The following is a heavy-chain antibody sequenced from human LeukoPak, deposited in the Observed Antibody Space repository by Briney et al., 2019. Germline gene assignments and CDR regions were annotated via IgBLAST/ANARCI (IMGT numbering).Heavy chain of an antibody. CDR2: IALAGHT. CDR1: GFTFSQYD. Sequence: GSLRHSCAPSGFTFSQYDMHCVRPAAEEGREWFSDIALAGHTYYAGSLEGRFTISRKKTKNCFYLQMNTMSAADTAVYYCARRGTSSEIVTWGQGTLVTVSS. V-gene: IGHV3-13*01. J-gene: IGHJ5*02. D-gene: IGHD2-15*01. CDR3: ARRGTSSEIVT.